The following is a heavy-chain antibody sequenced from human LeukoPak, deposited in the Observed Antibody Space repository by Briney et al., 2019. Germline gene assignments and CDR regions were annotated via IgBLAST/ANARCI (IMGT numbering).Heavy chain of an antibody. D-gene: IGHD5-18*01. J-gene: IGHJ4*02. V-gene: IGHV3-20*04. Sequence: GGSLRLSCAASGFTFNDYAMSWARQAPGKGLEWVSGINWNGGSTGYADSVKGRFTISRDNAKNSLYLQMNTLRAEDTALYYCARVSTYGYDRPPDYWGQGTLVTVSS. CDR1: GFTFNDYA. CDR3: ARVSTYGYDRPPDY. CDR2: INWNGGST.